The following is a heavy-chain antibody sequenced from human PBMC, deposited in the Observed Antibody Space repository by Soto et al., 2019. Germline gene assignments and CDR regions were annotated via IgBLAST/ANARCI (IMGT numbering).Heavy chain of an antibody. CDR1: GFTFSSYA. J-gene: IGHJ6*02. CDR2: ISYDGSNK. V-gene: IGHV3-30*04. Sequence: GGSLRLSCAASGFTFSSYAMHWVRQAPGKGLEWVAVISYDGSNKYYADSVKGRFTISRDNSKNTLYLQMNSLRAEDTAVYYGARPPPSGGAPHYYYGMDVWGQGTTVTVSS. CDR3: ARPPPSGGAPHYYYGMDV. D-gene: IGHD3-16*01.